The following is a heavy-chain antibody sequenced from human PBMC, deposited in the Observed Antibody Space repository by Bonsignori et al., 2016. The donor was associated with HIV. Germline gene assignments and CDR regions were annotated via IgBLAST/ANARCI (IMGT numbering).Heavy chain of an antibody. CDR2: FIWDGSV. D-gene: IGHD5-18*01. J-gene: IGHJ5*01. CDR3: ARHLRGHSQGYWFDS. Sequence: LQLQESGPGLVRPSETLSFTCSVSGGSISSDFYNWGWIRRPPGKGRGVAWEVFIWDGSVFQKASLKSRVTLSVDTSNNEFSLRLTSVTATDTATYFCARHLRGHSQGYWFDSWGQGTPVTVSS. V-gene: IGHV4-39*01. CDR1: GGSISSDFYN.